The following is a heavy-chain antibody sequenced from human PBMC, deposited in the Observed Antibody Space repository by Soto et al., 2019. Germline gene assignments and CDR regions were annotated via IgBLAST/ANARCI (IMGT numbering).Heavy chain of an antibody. CDR3: ARDQEGITMIIGGT. J-gene: IGHJ5*02. D-gene: IGHD3-22*01. V-gene: IGHV1-18*01. CDR2: ISAYNGNT. Sequence: QVQLVQSGAEVKKPGASVKVSCKASGDIFTSYGISWVRQAPGQGLEWMGWISAYNGNTNYAQKFQCRVTMTTDTSESTAYVELRSLRSDATAVYYCARDQEGITMIIGGTWGQGTLVTGST. CDR1: GDIFTSYG.